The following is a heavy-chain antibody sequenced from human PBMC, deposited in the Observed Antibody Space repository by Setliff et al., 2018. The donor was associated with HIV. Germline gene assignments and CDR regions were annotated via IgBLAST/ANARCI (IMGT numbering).Heavy chain of an antibody. D-gene: IGHD3-22*01. J-gene: IGHJ4*02. Sequence: PSETLSLTCTVSGVSLSTHNYYWYWIRQHPGKGLEWIGHTYYSGTTQYTPSLESRVTISVDRSKNQFSLRLRPVTAADTAVYYCARAAHYYDSSGPPGYWGQGTLVTVSS. CDR2: TYYSGTT. V-gene: IGHV4-31*03. CDR3: ARAAHYYDSSGPPGY. CDR1: GVSLSTHNYY.